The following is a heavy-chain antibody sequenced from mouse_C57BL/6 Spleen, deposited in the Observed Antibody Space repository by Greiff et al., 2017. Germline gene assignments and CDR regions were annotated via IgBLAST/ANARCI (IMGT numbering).Heavy chain of an antibody. J-gene: IGHJ2*01. CDR2: IDPSDHYT. Sequence: VQLQQPGAELVKPGASVKLSCKASGYTFTSYGMPWVKQRPGQGLEWIGEIDPSDHYTNCNQKFKGKATLAIDTSSSTVYMQISNLTSEDSAVLYCASSAFYFDYWGQGTTLTVSS. CDR3: ASSAFYFDY. CDR1: GYTFTSYG. V-gene: IGHV1-50*01. D-gene: IGHD3-1*01.